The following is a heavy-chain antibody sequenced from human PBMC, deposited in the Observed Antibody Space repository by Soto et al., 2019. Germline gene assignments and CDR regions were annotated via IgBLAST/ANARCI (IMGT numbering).Heavy chain of an antibody. D-gene: IGHD3-16*01. CDR2: INPILSMS. V-gene: IGHV1-69*02. CDR3: ATSYASGYRAFDY. CDR1: GDTFAFYS. Sequence: QVQLVQSGAEVKRPGSSVKVSCKASGDTFAFYSINWVRQAPGLGLEWMGRINPILSMSNYAQRFQGRVTMTADKSTSTAYMVLNSLRSEDTAMYYCATSYASGYRAFDYWGQGALVTVSS. J-gene: IGHJ4*02.